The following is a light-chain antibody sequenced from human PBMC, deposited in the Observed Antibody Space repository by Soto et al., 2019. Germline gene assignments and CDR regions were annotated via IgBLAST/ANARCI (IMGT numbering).Light chain of an antibody. CDR1: QSISSY. J-gene: IGKJ3*01. CDR2: AAS. CDR3: QQSYSTLT. Sequence: DLQMTQSPSSLSASVGERVTITCRASQSISSYLNWYQQKPGKAPKLLIYAASSLQSEVPSRFSGSGSGTDFPLTISSLQPEDFATYYCQQSYSTLTFGPGKKVDIK. V-gene: IGKV1-39*01.